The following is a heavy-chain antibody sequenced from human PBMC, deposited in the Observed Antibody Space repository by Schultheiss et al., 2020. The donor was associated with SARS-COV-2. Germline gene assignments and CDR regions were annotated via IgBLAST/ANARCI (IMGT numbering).Heavy chain of an antibody. D-gene: IGHD1-7*01. CDR3: ARDLGIYSKTRTTNRYWYFDL. J-gene: IGHJ2*01. V-gene: IGHV4-61*02. CDR1: GYSISSGYY. Sequence: SQTLSLTCAVSGYSISSGYYWGWIRQPAGKGLEWIGRIYTSGSTNYNPSLKSRVTISVDTSKNQFSLKLSSVTAADTAVYYCARDLGIYSKTRTTNRYWYFDLWGRGTLVTVSS. CDR2: IYTSGST.